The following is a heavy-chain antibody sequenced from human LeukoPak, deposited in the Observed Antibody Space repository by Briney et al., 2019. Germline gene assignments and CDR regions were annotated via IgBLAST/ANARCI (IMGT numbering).Heavy chain of an antibody. J-gene: IGHJ4*02. CDR1: GGSISSGSYY. V-gene: IGHV4-61*02. Sequence: SQTLSLTCTVSGGSISSGSYYWSWIRQPAGKGLEWIGRIYTSGSTNYNPSLKSRVTISVDTSKNQFSLKLSSVTAADTAVYYCASMYGSGSYYFDYWGQGTLVTVSS. CDR2: IYTSGST. D-gene: IGHD3-10*01. CDR3: ASMYGSGSYYFDY.